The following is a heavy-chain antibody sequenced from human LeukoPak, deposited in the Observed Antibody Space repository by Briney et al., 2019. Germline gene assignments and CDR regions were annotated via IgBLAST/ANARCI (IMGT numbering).Heavy chain of an antibody. CDR3: AKPTLGDVIDAFDI. D-gene: IGHD3-10*01. J-gene: IGHJ3*02. CDR1: GFTFRTYG. Sequence: GTPRLSCAASGFTFRTYGMSWVRQAPGKGLEWVAAISGSGSTYYADSVKGRFTMSRDNSKNTLYLQMNSLRAEDTAVYYCAKPTLGDVIDAFDIWGQGTMVTVSS. V-gene: IGHV3-23*01. CDR2: ISGSGST.